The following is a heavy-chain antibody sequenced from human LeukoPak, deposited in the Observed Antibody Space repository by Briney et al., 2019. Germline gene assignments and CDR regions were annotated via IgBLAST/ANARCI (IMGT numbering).Heavy chain of an antibody. D-gene: IGHD5-24*01. CDR2: IKEDASEK. V-gene: IGHV3-7*01. J-gene: IGHJ4*01. CDR1: GFTFGNYW. Sequence: GGSLRLSCAASGFTFGNYWMSWVRQAPGKGLAWVGNIKEDASEKHYVDSVRGRFTISRDNARNSLYLQMNSLRAEDTGVYFCARDRGWQQFDYWGQGTLVTVSS. CDR3: ARDRGWQQFDY.